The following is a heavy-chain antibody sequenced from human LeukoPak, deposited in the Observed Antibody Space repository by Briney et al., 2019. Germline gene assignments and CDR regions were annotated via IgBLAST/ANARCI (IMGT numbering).Heavy chain of an antibody. Sequence: SETLSLTCTVSGVSVSSSDYYWGWLRQPPGKGLEWIGDIFYIGKTNYNPSLKSRVTISVDTSKNQFSLKLTSVTAADTAVYYCARVFDSWGQGTLVTVSS. J-gene: IGHJ4*02. CDR2: IFYIGKT. CDR1: GVSVSSSDYY. V-gene: IGHV4-39*07. CDR3: ARVFDS.